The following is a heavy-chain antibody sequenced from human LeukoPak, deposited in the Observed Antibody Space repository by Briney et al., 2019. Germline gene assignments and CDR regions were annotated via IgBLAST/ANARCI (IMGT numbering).Heavy chain of an antibody. CDR1: GFTLRTYS. Sequence: GGSLRLSCAASGFTLRTYSMNWVRQAPGKGLEWVSSISSSSAYIYYADSVKGRFTISRDNAKNSLYLQMNSLRAEDTAVYYCARASGDTVDTTTMGSYWGQGTLVTVSS. CDR3: ARASGDTVDTTTMGSY. V-gene: IGHV3-21*01. CDR2: ISSSSAYI. D-gene: IGHD5-18*01. J-gene: IGHJ4*02.